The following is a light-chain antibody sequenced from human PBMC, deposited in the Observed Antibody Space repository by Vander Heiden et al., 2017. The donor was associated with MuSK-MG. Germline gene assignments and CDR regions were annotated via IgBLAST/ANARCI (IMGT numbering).Light chain of an antibody. Sequence: SYELTQPPSVSVSPGQTARITCSGDALPKQYAHWYQQKPGQAPVLMIFRYNQRPSRIPERFSGSSSGTTVTLTISGVQPEDEADYYCQSADSSGSYVLFGGGTKLTVL. CDR3: QSADSSGSYVL. V-gene: IGLV3-25*03. J-gene: IGLJ3*02. CDR1: ALPKQY. CDR2: RYN.